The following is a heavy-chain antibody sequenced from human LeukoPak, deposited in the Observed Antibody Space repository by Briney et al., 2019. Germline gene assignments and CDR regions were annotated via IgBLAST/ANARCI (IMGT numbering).Heavy chain of an antibody. J-gene: IGHJ3*02. D-gene: IGHD3-22*01. CDR2: IWYDGSNK. CDR3: ATPGPGDSSGYAFDI. V-gene: IGHV3-33*01. Sequence: GGSLRLSCAASGFTFSSYGMHWVRQAPGKGLEWVAVIWYDGSNKYYADSVKGRLTISRDNSKNTLDLQMNSLRAEDTAVYYCATPGPGDSSGYAFDIWGQGTMVTVSS. CDR1: GFTFSSYG.